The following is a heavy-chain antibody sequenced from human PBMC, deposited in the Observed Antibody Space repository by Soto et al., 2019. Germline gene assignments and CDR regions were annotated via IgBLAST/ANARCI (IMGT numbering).Heavy chain of an antibody. V-gene: IGHV1-2*02. CDR3: AREGPITISGYYYGMDV. CDR2: INPNSGGT. CDR1: GYTFTGYY. J-gene: IGHJ6*02. Sequence: ASVKVSCKASGYTFTGYYMHWVRQAPGQGLEWMGWINPNSGGTNYAQKFQGRVTMTRDTSISTAYMELSRLRSDDTAVYYCAREGPITISGYYYGMDVWDQGTTVTVSS. D-gene: IGHD3-3*01.